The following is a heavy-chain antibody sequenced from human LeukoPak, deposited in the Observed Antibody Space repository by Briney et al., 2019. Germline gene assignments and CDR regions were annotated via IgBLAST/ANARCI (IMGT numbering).Heavy chain of an antibody. CDR2: INPNSGGT. V-gene: IGHV1-2*02. CDR1: GYTFTGYY. Sequence: SVKVSCKASGYTFTGYYMHWVRQAPGQGLGWKGWINPNSGGTNYAQKFQGRVTMTRDTSISTAYMERSRLRSDDTAVYYCARGPPVGAFEYWGQGTLVTVSS. CDR3: ARGPPVGAFEY. D-gene: IGHD1-26*01. J-gene: IGHJ4*02.